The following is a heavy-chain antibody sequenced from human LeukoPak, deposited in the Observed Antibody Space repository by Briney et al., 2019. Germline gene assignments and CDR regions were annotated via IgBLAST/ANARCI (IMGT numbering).Heavy chain of an antibody. D-gene: IGHD5-18*01. Sequence: ASVKVSCKASGYTFTGYYMHWVRQAPGQGLEWMGWINPNSGGTNYAQKFQGRVTMTRDTSISTAYMELSSLRSEDTAVYYCARAALKRQLWSPYYYYYMDVRGKGTTVTVSS. CDR2: INPNSGGT. CDR3: ARAALKRQLWSPYYYYYMDV. J-gene: IGHJ6*03. V-gene: IGHV1-2*02. CDR1: GYTFTGYY.